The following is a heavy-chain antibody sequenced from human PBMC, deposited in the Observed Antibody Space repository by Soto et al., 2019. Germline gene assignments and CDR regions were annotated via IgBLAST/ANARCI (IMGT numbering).Heavy chain of an antibody. CDR2: IYYSGST. V-gene: IGHV4-59*01. J-gene: IGHJ5*02. D-gene: IGHD6-19*01. CDR3: ARKYSSGLNWFDP. CDR1: GGSISSYY. Sequence: PSETLSLTCTVSGGSISSYYWSWIRQPPGKGLEWIGYIYYSGSTNYNPSLKSRGTISVDTSKNQFSLKLSSVTAADTAVYYCARKYSSGLNWFDPWGQGTLVTVSS.